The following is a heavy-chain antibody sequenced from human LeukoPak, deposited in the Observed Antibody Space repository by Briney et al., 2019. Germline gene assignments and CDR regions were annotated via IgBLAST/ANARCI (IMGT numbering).Heavy chain of an antibody. CDR2: ISSTNDYI. CDR3: ARGRSTWHLDY. Sequence: GGSLRLSCAASGFTFSSYSMNWVRQAPGKGLEWVSYISSTNDYIYYADSVRGRFTISRDNAKNSLSLQMNSLRAEDTAVYYCARGRSTWHLDYWGQGTLVTVSS. J-gene: IGHJ4*02. D-gene: IGHD1-26*01. CDR1: GFTFSSYS. V-gene: IGHV3-21*01.